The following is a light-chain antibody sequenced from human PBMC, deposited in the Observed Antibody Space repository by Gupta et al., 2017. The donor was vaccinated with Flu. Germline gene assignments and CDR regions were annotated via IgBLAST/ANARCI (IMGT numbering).Light chain of an antibody. J-gene: IGKJ1*01. Sequence: ERDTLSCSARQSVSSSYIAWYQKKPRQAPRLLISGASSRATGIPDRFSGSGSGTDFTLTISRLEPEDFAVYYCQQYGSSPQTFGQGTKVEIK. CDR3: QQYGSSPQT. CDR2: GAS. CDR1: QSVSSSY. V-gene: IGKV3-20*01.